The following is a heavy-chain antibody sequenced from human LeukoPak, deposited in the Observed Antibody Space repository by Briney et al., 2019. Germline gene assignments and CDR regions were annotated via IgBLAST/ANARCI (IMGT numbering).Heavy chain of an antibody. J-gene: IGHJ4*02. CDR3: AKAPYFYDGSGQFDY. V-gene: IGHV3-23*01. D-gene: IGHD3-22*01. CDR2: TTGSGGST. CDR1: GFTFSNYA. Sequence: GGSLRLSCAASGFTFSNYAMTWVRQAPGKGLEWVSGTTGSGGSTSYADSVKGRFTISRDNSKNTLYVQMNGLRAEDTAVYYCAKAPYFYDGSGQFDYWGQGTLVTVSS.